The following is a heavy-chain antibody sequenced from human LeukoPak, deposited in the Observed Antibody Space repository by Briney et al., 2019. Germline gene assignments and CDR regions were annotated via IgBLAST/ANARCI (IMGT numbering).Heavy chain of an antibody. Sequence: GGSLRLSCAASGFTFSSYSMNCVREPPGRGLEWVSSISSSSSYIYYADSVKGRFTISRDNAKNSLYLQMNSLRAEDTAVYYCARDYGDPLFWYYYGMDVWGQGTTATVSS. CDR3: ARDYGDPLFWYYYGMDV. CDR2: ISSSSSYI. CDR1: GFTFSSYS. J-gene: IGHJ6*02. V-gene: IGHV3-21*01. D-gene: IGHD4-17*01.